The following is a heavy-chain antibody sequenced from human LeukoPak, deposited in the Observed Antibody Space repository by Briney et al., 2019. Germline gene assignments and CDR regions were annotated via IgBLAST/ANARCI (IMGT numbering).Heavy chain of an antibody. CDR3: ATETNGRQYDY. Sequence: GGSLRLSCTASGLTFSTSGFNWVRQAPGKGLEWVASIGPTGSDRYHADSIKGRFTISRDNANNFLYLQMHSLRAEDTAVYYCATETNGRQYDYWGQGTLLTVSS. CDR1: GLTFSTSG. J-gene: IGHJ4*02. D-gene: IGHD1-14*01. CDR2: IGPTGSDR. V-gene: IGHV3-21*06.